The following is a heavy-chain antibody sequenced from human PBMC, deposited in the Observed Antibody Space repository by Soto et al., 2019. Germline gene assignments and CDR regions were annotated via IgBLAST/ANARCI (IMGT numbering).Heavy chain of an antibody. Sequence: VASVKVSCKASGYTFTSYAMHWVRQAPGQRLEWMGWINAGNGNTKYSQKFQGRVTITRDTSASTAYMELSSLRSEDTAVYYCARARSYYFWSPHHYFDYWGQGTLVTVSS. V-gene: IGHV1-3*01. CDR1: GYTFTSYA. CDR2: INAGNGNT. CDR3: ARARSYYFWSPHHYFDY. D-gene: IGHD3-3*01. J-gene: IGHJ4*02.